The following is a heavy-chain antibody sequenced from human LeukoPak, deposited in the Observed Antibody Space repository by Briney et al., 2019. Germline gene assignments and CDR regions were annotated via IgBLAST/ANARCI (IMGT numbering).Heavy chain of an antibody. CDR3: ARGGGYCSSTSCYAELDFDY. V-gene: IGHV3-7*01. Sequence: GGSLRLSCATSGFTVSSKYMSWVRQAPGKGLEWVANIKQDGSEKYYVDSVKGRFTISRDNAKNSLYLQMNSLRAEDTAVYYCARGGGYCSSTSCYAELDFDYWGQGTLVTVSS. J-gene: IGHJ4*02. D-gene: IGHD2-2*01. CDR1: GFTVSSKY. CDR2: IKQDGSEK.